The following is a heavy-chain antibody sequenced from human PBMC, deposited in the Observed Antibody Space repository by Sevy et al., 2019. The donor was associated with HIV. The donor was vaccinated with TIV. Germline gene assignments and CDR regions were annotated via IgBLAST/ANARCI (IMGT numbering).Heavy chain of an antibody. Sequence: GGSLRLSCAASGFTFSDYYMSWIRQAPGKGLEWVSYISSSGSTIYYADSVKGRFTISRDNAKNSLYLQMNSLRAEDTTVYYCAGGNLDRRLVASDYSYGMDVWGQGTTVTVSS. CDR3: AGGNLDRRLVASDYSYGMDV. D-gene: IGHD6-6*01. J-gene: IGHJ6*02. CDR2: ISSSGSTI. CDR1: GFTFSDYY. V-gene: IGHV3-11*01.